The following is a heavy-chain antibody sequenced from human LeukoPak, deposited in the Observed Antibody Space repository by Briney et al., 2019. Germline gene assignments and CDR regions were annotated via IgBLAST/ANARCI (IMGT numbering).Heavy chain of an antibody. CDR2: ISGSGGST. V-gene: IGHV3-23*01. CDR3: AKTTYYDFRSDYPEYYFDY. J-gene: IGHJ4*02. CDR1: GFTFSDYY. D-gene: IGHD3-3*01. Sequence: GGSLRLSCAASGFTFSDYYMSWVRQAPGKGLEWVSGISGSGGSTYYADSVKGRFTISRDNSKNTLYLQMNSLRAEDTAVYYCAKTTYYDFRSDYPEYYFDYWGQGTLVTVSS.